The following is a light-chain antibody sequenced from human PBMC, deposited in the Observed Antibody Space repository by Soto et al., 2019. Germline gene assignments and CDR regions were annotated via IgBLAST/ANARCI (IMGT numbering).Light chain of an antibody. CDR1: SSDVGTYNL. V-gene: IGLV2-23*02. CDR3: CSFAGSSTFYV. J-gene: IGLJ1*01. Sequence: SALAQPASVSGSPGQSITISCTGTSSDVGTYNLVSWYQQHPGKAPKLIIYDVTKRPSGVSNRFSGSKSGYTASLTISGLQAEDEADYYCCSFAGSSTFYVLGTGTKVTV. CDR2: DVT.